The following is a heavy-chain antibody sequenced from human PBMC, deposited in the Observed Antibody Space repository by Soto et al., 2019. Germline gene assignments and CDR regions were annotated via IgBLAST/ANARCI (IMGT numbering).Heavy chain of an antibody. CDR1: GFTFDDYA. CDR3: AKDIFPTVGGDYGDDGGFGYAFDI. J-gene: IGHJ3*02. CDR2: ISWNSGSI. Sequence: EVQLVESGGGLVQPGRSLRLSCAASGFTFDDYAMHWVRQAPGKGLEWVSGISWNSGSIGYAYSVKGRFTISRDNAQNSLYLQMNSLRAEDTALYYCAKDIFPTVGGDYGDDGGFGYAFDIWGQGTMVTVSS. V-gene: IGHV3-9*01. D-gene: IGHD4-17*01.